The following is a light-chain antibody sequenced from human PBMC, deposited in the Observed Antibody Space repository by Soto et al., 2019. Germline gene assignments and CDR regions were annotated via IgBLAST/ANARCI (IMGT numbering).Light chain of an antibody. V-gene: IGKV2-28*01. Sequence: DIVMTQSPLSLPVTPGEPASISCRSGQSLLHSNGFNYLDWYLQEPGQSPQVLIYLGSHRASGVPDRFSGSGSGTDFTLKISRVEAEDVGVYYCMQALQTPYTFGQGTKLEIK. CDR1: QSLLHSNGFNY. CDR3: MQALQTPYT. J-gene: IGKJ2*01. CDR2: LGS.